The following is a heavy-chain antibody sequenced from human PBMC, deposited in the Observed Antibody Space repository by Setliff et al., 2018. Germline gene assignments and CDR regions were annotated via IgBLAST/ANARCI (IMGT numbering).Heavy chain of an antibody. CDR3: VREYVVISFVRNTHSHYGMDV. V-gene: IGHV4-4*07. D-gene: IGHD2-21*01. Sequence: SETLSLTCTVSGGSTNNYHWTWIRQPAGKGLEWIGRLYPNGNTNYNPSLKSRVTMSVDTSKNQFSLRLTSVTAADAAVYYCVREYVVISFVRNTHSHYGMDVWGQGTTVTVSS. CDR2: LYPNGNT. CDR1: GGSTNNYH. J-gene: IGHJ6*02.